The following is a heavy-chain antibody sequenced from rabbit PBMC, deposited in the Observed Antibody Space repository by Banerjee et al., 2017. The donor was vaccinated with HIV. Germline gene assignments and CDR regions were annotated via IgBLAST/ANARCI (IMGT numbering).Heavy chain of an antibody. J-gene: IGHJ4*01. CDR2: IVTSSDYT. Sequence: QSLEESGGDLVKPGASLTLTCTASGFSFSSSYDMCWVRQAPGKGLEWIACIVTSSDYTWYASWVNGRFTISSHNAQNTLYLQLNSLTAADTATYFCVRAGVYAGSSSYTGFDFNLWGQGTLVTVS. V-gene: IGHV1S40*01. CDR3: VRAGVYAGSSSYTGFDFNL. D-gene: IGHD8-1*01. CDR1: GFSFSSSYD.